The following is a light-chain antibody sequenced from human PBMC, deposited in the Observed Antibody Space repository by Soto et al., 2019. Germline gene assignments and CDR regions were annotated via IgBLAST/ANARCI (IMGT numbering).Light chain of an antibody. CDR2: EVR. J-gene: IGLJ1*01. CDR1: SSDVGAYNY. V-gene: IGLV2-14*01. CDR3: SSYTTGNTYV. Sequence: QSVLTQPASVSGSPGQSITISCTGSSSDVGAYNYVSWFQQHPGKAPKFMIYEVRNRPSGVSNRFSGSKSGNTASLTVSGLQAEDEADYYCSSYTTGNTYVFGTGTKLTAL.